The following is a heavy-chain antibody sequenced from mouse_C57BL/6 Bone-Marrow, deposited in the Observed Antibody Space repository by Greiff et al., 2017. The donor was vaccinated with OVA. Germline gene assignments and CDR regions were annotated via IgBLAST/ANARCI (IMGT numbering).Heavy chain of an antibody. V-gene: IGHV1-55*01. CDR3: ARSRYYYGSSYDAMDY. Sequence: VQLQQPGAELVKPGASVKMSCKASGYTFTSYWITWVKQRPGQGLEWIGDIYPGSGSTNYNEKFKTKATLTVDTSSSTAYMQLSSLTSEDSAVYYCARSRYYYGSSYDAMDYWGQGTSVTVSS. CDR1: GYTFTSYW. J-gene: IGHJ4*01. CDR2: IYPGSGST. D-gene: IGHD1-1*01.